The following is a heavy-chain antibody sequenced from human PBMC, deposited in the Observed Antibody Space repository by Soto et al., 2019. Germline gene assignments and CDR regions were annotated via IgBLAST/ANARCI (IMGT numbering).Heavy chain of an antibody. CDR3: AGFKEGKIVGLRWLDP. CDR1: GVDFRGSY. D-gene: IGHD3-16*02. J-gene: IGHJ5*02. V-gene: IGHV3-11*01. Sequence: GGSLRLSCVGSGVDFRGSYMNWIRQAPGKGLEWISYISDTGRTMHYADSVKGRFVISRDNSRDSLYLQMNDLRADDTAIYYCAGFKEGKIVGLRWLDPWGQGTRVTVSS. CDR2: ISDTGRTM.